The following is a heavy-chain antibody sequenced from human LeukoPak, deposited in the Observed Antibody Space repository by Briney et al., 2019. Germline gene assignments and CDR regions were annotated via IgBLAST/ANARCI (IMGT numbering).Heavy chain of an antibody. CDR1: GFTFSSFW. D-gene: IGHD2-15*01. J-gene: IGHJ4*02. Sequence: HPGGSLRLSCAVSGFTFSSFWMTWVRQAPGKGLEWGSAISGSGDRTYYADSVRGRFIISRDSSTSTLFLQLDSLRAEDTAVYYCAKGRFCTGSGCYSTAPDYWGQGTLVTVSS. CDR3: AKGRFCTGSGCYSTAPDY. V-gene: IGHV3-23*01. CDR2: ISGSGDRT.